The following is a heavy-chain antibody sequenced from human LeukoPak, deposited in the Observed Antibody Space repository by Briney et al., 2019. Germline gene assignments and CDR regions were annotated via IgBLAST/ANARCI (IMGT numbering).Heavy chain of an antibody. V-gene: IGHV4-39*01. CDR2: IYYSGST. D-gene: IGHD4-17*01. J-gene: IGHJ3*02. CDR1: GGSISSSSYY. Sequence: SETLSLTCTVSGGSISSSSYYWGWIRQPPGKGLEWIGSIYYSGSTYYNPSLRSRVTISVDTSKIQFSLKLSSVTAADTAVYYCALYGDYVLDAFDIWGQGTMVTVSS. CDR3: ALYGDYVLDAFDI.